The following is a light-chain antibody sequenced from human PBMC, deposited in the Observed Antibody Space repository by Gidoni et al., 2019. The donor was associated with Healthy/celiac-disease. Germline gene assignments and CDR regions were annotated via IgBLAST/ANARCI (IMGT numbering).Light chain of an antibody. CDR1: QSISTY. Sequence: DIQMTQSPSSLSASVGDRVTITCRASQSISTYLNWYQQKPGKAPKLLIDAASSLQGGVPSRFSGSGSGTDFTLTISSLQPEDFATYYCQQSYRTPLTFGQGTKVEIK. V-gene: IGKV1-39*01. CDR3: QQSYRTPLT. CDR2: AAS. J-gene: IGKJ1*01.